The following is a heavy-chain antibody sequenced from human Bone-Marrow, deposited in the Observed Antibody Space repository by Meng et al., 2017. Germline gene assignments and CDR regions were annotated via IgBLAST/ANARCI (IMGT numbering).Heavy chain of an antibody. CDR1: GVTFSSYA. D-gene: IGHD3-16*02. V-gene: IGHV3-21*01. J-gene: IGHJ4*01. Sequence: GESLKISCVASGVTFSSYAMSWVRQAPGKGLEWVSSISSSSSYIYYADSVKGRFTISRDNAKNSLYLQMNSLRAEDTAVYYCAREAGDYVWGSYRYTGGFDYWGHGTPVNVSS. CDR2: ISSSSSYI. CDR3: AREAGDYVWGSYRYTGGFDY.